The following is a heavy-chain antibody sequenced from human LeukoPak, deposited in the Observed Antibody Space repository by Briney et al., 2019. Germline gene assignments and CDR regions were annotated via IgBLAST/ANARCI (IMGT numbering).Heavy chain of an antibody. Sequence: SGGSLRLSCAASGFTFSSYAMSWVRQAPGKGLEWVANIKQDGSVKYFVDSVKGRFTVSRDNARNSLYLQMNNLGAEDTAVYYCARKGLPDYWGQGTLVTVSS. CDR3: ARKGLPDY. CDR2: IKQDGSVK. J-gene: IGHJ4*02. CDR1: GFTFSSYA. V-gene: IGHV3-7*01.